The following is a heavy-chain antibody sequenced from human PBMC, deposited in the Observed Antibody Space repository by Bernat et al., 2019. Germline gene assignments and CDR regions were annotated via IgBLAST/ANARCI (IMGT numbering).Heavy chain of an antibody. J-gene: IGHJ4*02. CDR1: GGTFSSYA. D-gene: IGHD3-22*01. Sequence: QVQLVQSGAEVKKPWSSVKVSCKASGGTFSSYAISWVRQAPGQGLEWMGGIIPIFGTANYAQKFKGRVTITADESTSTAYMELSSLRSEDTAVYYCARGSGPTLLLSLDYWGQGTLVTVSS. CDR2: IIPIFGTA. CDR3: ARGSGPTLLLSLDY. V-gene: IGHV1-69*01.